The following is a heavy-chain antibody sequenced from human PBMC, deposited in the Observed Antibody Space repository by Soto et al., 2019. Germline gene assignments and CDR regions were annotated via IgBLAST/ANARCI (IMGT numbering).Heavy chain of an antibody. CDR2: LTGGGDNT. D-gene: IGHD1-1*01. V-gene: IGHV3-23*01. Sequence: EVQLLESGGTLVQPGGSLRLSCVASGFTFSTHTMNWVRQAPGKGLEWVSRLTGGGDNTAHADSIKGRFTISRDNSKNTLYLQMNSLRAEDTAIYYCAKGLDRASLDFWGQGALVTVSS. CDR3: AKGLDRASLDF. J-gene: IGHJ4*02. CDR1: GFTFSTHT.